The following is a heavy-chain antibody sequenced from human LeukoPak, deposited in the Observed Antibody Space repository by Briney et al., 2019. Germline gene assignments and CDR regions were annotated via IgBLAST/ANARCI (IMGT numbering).Heavy chain of an antibody. J-gene: IGHJ4*02. D-gene: IGHD3-3*02. CDR3: VRVKSSAFDY. CDR1: GFTFSNYN. V-gene: IGHV3-48*02. Sequence: GGSLRLSCAASGFTFSNYNMNWVRQAPGKGLEWLSYISGGSITIYHADSVKDRFSISRDNAKNSLYLQMNSLRDEDTAVYYCVRVKSSAFDYWGQGTLVTVSS. CDR2: ISGGSITI.